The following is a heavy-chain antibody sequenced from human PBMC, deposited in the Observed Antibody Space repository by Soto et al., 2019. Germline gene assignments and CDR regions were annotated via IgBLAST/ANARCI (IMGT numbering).Heavy chain of an antibody. V-gene: IGHV4-59*01. CDR1: GGSMRDYY. J-gene: IGHJ6*02. D-gene: IGHD4-17*01. CDR3: ARGALDYGDYASLDSYYYGMDV. CDR2: IYNSGST. Sequence: PSETLSLTCTVSGGSMRDYYWNWIRQPPGRGLEWIGYIYNSGSTNYNPSLKSRITISVDTSKNQFSLKLTSVTAADTAVYYCARGALDYGDYASLDSYYYGMDVWGQGTTVTVSS.